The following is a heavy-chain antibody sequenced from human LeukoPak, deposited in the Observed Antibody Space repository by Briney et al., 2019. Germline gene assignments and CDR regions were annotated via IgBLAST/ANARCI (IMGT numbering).Heavy chain of an antibody. CDR1: GYTFTRYG. J-gene: IGHJ4*02. Sequence: ASVKVSCEASGYTFTRYGISWVRQAPGQGLQWLGWISASNGNTNYAQKFRDRVTMSTDTSTGTAHLDVRSLTSDDTAVYYCARDHSNWNYAPDFWGQGTLVTVSS. CDR2: ISASNGNT. D-gene: IGHD1-7*01. V-gene: IGHV1-18*01. CDR3: ARDHSNWNYAPDF.